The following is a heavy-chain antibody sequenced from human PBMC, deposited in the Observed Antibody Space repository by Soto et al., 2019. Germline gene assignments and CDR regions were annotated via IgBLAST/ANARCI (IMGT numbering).Heavy chain of an antibody. CDR2: ISYDGGDK. V-gene: IGHV3-30*03. CDR3: ARDLSTGAADYYFDY. Sequence: SLRLSCAASGFTFNNFAMHWVRQAPGKGLEWVAVISYDGGDKYYADSVKGRFAISRDNSKSTLYLQMNGLRAEDTAVYYCARDLSTGAADYYFDYWNQGA. J-gene: IGHJ4*02. CDR1: GFTFNNFA. D-gene: IGHD6-13*01.